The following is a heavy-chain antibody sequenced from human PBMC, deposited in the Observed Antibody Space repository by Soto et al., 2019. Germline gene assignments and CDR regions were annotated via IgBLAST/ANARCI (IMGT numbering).Heavy chain of an antibody. J-gene: IGHJ4*02. CDR3: ARDLSPLHYGGNSEGDY. CDR2: INPSGGST. Sequence: SVEVSCRASGYTFTSYYMHWVRQAPGQGLEWMGIINPSGGSTSYAQKFQGRVTMTRDTSTSTVYMELSSLRSEDTAVYYCARDLSPLHYGGNSEGDYWGQGTLVTVSS. D-gene: IGHD4-17*01. CDR1: GYTFTSYY. V-gene: IGHV1-46*01.